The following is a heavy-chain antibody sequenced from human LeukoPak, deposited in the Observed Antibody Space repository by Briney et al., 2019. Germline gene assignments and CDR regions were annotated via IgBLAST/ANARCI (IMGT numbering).Heavy chain of an antibody. CDR2: IYHSGST. CDR3: ARTAANTYYYFDS. J-gene: IGHJ4*02. Sequence: PSQTLSLTCAVSGCSISSGGYSWSWIRQPPGKGLEWIGYIYHSGSTYYNPSLKSRVTISVDRSKNQFSLKLSSVTAADTAVYYCARTAANTYYYFDSWGQGTLVTVSS. V-gene: IGHV4-30-2*01. D-gene: IGHD2-2*01. CDR1: GCSISSGGYS.